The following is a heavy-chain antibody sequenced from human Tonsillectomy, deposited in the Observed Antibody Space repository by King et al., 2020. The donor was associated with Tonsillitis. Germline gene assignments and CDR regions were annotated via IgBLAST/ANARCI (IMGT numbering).Heavy chain of an antibody. V-gene: IGHV1-2*02. Sequence: VQLVESGAEVKKPGASVKVSCKASGYPLTGHYMHWVRQAPGQGLEWMGWINPNNGDTKYAQKFQGRVIMTRDTSISTVYMELSSLRSDDTALYYCARDNGDYLFDYWGQGTLVTVSS. CDR3: ARDNGDYLFDY. J-gene: IGHJ4*02. CDR2: INPNNGDT. D-gene: IGHD4-17*01. CDR1: GYPLTGHY.